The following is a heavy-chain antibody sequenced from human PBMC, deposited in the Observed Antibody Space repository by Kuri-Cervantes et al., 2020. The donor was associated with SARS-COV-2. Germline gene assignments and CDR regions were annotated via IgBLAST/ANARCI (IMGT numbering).Heavy chain of an antibody. J-gene: IGHJ4*02. CDR3: ARDLSSGLWAFDY. D-gene: IGHD5-18*01. Sequence: GGSLRLSCAASGFTFSDKWMSWVRQAPGKGLEWVANINQDGSEEFYVESVKGRFTISRDNARKSLFLQMNSLRVEDTAVYYCARDLSSGLWAFDYWGQGTLVTVSS. CDR2: INQDGSEE. CDR1: GFTFSDKW. V-gene: IGHV3-7*01.